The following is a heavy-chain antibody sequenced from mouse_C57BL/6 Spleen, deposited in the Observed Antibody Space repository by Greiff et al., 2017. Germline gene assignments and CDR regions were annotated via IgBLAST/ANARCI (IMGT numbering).Heavy chain of an antibody. J-gene: IGHJ4*01. CDR2: IYPRDGST. CDR1: GYTFTSYD. Sequence: QVQLQQSGPELVKPGASVKLSCKASGYTFTSYDINWVKQRPGQGLEWIGWIYPRDGSTKYNEKFKGKATLTVDTSSSTAYMELHSLTSEDSAVYFCVRSGDYGSPHYYAMDYWGQGTSVTVSS. V-gene: IGHV1-85*01. D-gene: IGHD1-1*01. CDR3: VRSGDYGSPHYYAMDY.